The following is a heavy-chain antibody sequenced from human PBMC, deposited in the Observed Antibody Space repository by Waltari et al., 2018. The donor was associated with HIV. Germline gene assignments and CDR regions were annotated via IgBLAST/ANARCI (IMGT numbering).Heavy chain of an antibody. V-gene: IGHV1-3*05. CDR2: VNTANGHT. J-gene: IGHJ6*02. CDR3: AREMSLIRVIAVAMDV. D-gene: IGHD6-19*01. Sequence: VQLVQSGAEEKKPGASVKISCKASGYRSTSQAIHWVRQAPGHRLEWVGWVNTANGHTKESQNFQGRVTITRDTSATTASMELNSLRSEDTAVYYCAREMSLIRVIAVAMDVWGQGTTVTVSS. CDR1: GYRSTSQA.